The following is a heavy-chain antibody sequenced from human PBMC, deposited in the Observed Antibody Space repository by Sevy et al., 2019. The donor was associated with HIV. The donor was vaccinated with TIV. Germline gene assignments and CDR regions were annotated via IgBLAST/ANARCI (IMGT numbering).Heavy chain of an antibody. J-gene: IGHJ4*02. D-gene: IGHD4-17*01. Sequence: GGSLRLSCAASGFTFSDYYMSWIRQAPGKGLEWVSYISSSSSYTNYADSVKGRFTISRDNAKNSLYLQMNSLRAEDTAVYYCARDRATVTTLDYFDYWGQRTLVTVSS. CDR2: ISSSSSYT. CDR1: GFTFSDYY. V-gene: IGHV3-11*06. CDR3: ARDRATVTTLDYFDY.